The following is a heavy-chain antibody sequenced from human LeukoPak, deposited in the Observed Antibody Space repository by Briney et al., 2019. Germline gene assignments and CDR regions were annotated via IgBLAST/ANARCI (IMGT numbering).Heavy chain of an antibody. J-gene: IGHJ3*02. V-gene: IGHV3-23*01. D-gene: IGHD3-22*01. CDR2: ISASGRST. Sequence: PGGSLRLSCAASGFTFSSYTMNWVRQAPGKGLEWVSSISASGRSTYYADSVKGRFTISRDNSKNTLYLQMNSLRAEGTAVYYCARHTMNDAFDIWGQGTMVTVSS. CDR3: ARHTMNDAFDI. CDR1: GFTFSSYT.